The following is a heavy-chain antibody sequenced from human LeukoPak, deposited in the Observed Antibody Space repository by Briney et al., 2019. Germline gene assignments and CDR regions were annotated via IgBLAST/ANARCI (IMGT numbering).Heavy chain of an antibody. CDR3: ARVYRYYDSSGYYYPFDY. V-gene: IGHV4-39*07. CDR2: ISYSGTT. Sequence: SETLSLTCTVSGGSISSRPYYWGWVRQPPGKGLEWIGTISYSGTTYYSPSLKSRVTISLDTSKNQFSLKLSSVTAADTAVYYCARVYRYYDSSGYYYPFDYWGQGTLVTVSS. D-gene: IGHD3-22*01. J-gene: IGHJ4*02. CDR1: GGSISSRPYY.